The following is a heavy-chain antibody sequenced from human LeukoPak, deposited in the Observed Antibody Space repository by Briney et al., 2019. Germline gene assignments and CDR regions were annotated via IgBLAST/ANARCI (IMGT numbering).Heavy chain of an antibody. Sequence: QSGGSLRLSCAASGFTFSTYAMSWVRQAPGKGLEWVSVVSRTGGRTYYADSVKGRFTISRDNSKNTLYLQMNSLRAEDTALYYCVKASSSSPQYNWFDAWGQGTLVTVSS. CDR1: GFTFSTYA. CDR3: VKASSSSPQYNWFDA. J-gene: IGHJ5*02. V-gene: IGHV3-23*01. CDR2: VSRTGGRT. D-gene: IGHD6-6*01.